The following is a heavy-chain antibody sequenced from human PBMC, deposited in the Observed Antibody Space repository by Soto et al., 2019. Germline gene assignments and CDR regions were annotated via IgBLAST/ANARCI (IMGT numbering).Heavy chain of an antibody. V-gene: IGHV3-30*18. CDR3: AKLWFGELSEPTFDY. CDR2: ISYDGSNK. Sequence: PGGSLRLSCAASGFTFSSYGMHWVRQAPGKGLEWVAVISYDGSNKYYADSVKGRFTISRDNSKNTLYLQMNSLRAEDTAVYYCAKLWFGELSEPTFDYWGQGTLVTVS. D-gene: IGHD3-10*01. J-gene: IGHJ4*02. CDR1: GFTFSSYG.